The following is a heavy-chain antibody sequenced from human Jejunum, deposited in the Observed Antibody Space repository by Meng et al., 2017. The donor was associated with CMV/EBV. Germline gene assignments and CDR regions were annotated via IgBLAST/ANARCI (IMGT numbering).Heavy chain of an antibody. Sequence: TFSSYSMNWVRQAPGKGLEWVSYISSSSSTIYYADPVKGRFTISRDNAKNSLYLQMNSLRAEDTAVYYCATTGPSRRYSGSYYYDYWGQGTLVTVSS. D-gene: IGHD1-26*01. J-gene: IGHJ4*02. CDR1: TFSSYS. V-gene: IGHV3-48*04. CDR3: ATTGPSRRYSGSYYYDY. CDR2: ISSSSSTI.